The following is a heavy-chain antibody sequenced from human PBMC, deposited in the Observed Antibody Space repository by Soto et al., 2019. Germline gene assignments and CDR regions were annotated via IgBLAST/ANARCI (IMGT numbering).Heavy chain of an antibody. J-gene: IGHJ4*02. V-gene: IGHV4-31*03. D-gene: IGHD5-18*01. CDR2: IYYSGGT. Sequence: SETLSLTCTVSGGSISRGGYYWRWIRQHPGKSLEWIGYIYYSGGTYYNPSLKSRVPISVDTSKNQFSLKLSSVTAASSAVYYCAWSGYSYGPKPLLYWGQGIPVSV. CDR1: GGSISRGGYY. CDR3: AWSGYSYGPKPLLY.